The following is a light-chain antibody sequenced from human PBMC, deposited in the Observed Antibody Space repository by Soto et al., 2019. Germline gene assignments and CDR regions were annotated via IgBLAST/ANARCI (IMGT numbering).Light chain of an antibody. CDR1: QSVSSN. V-gene: IGKV3-15*01. CDR3: QHYDNWPYT. J-gene: IGKJ2*01. CDR2: GAS. Sequence: EIVMTQSPATLSVSPGERATLSCRASQSVSSNLAWYQQKPGQAPRLLIYGASSRATGIPARFSGSGSGTEFPPSITSLQSEDFAVYFCQHYDNWPYTFGQGTKLELK.